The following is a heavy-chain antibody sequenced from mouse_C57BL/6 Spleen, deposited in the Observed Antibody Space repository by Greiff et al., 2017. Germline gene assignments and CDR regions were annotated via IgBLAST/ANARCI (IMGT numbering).Heavy chain of an antibody. CDR2: FHPYNDDT. J-gene: IGHJ1*03. CDR1: GYTFTTYP. Sequence: QVQLQQSGAELVKPGASVKMSCKASGYTFTTYPIEWMKQNHGKSLEWIGNFHPYNDDTKYNEKFKGKATLTVETSSSTVYLELSRLTSDASAVYFCARSYSSNCYWDFDGWGTGTTVTVAS. V-gene: IGHV1-47*01. D-gene: IGHD1-1*01. CDR3: ARSYSSNCYWDFDG.